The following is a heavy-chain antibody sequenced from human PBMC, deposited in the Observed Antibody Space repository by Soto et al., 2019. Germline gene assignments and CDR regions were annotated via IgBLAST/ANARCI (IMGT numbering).Heavy chain of an antibody. J-gene: IGHJ4*02. D-gene: IGHD2-2*01. CDR3: VRATAASFDY. CDR1: GFTFNSYW. CDR2: INSDGSST. Sequence: PGGSTRLSCAASGFTFNSYWMHWVRQAPGKGLVWVSRINSDGSSTSYADSVKGRFTISRDNAKNTLYLQMNSLRAEDTGVYFRVRATAASFDYWGQGTVVTVSS. V-gene: IGHV3-74*01.